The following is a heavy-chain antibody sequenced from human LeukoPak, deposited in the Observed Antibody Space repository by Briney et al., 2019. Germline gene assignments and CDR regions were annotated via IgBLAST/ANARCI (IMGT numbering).Heavy chain of an antibody. CDR2: ISSGSSII. J-gene: IGHJ6*02. Sequence: PGGSLRLSCAASGFTFSSYSMNWVRQAPGKGLEWVSYISSGSSIIYYADSVKGRFIISRDNARNSLYLQMNSLRAEDTAVYYCAREVESGKTSGSYGMDVWGQGTTVTVSS. CDR3: AREVESGKTSGSYGMDV. CDR1: GFTFSSYS. D-gene: IGHD1-1*01. V-gene: IGHV3-48*04.